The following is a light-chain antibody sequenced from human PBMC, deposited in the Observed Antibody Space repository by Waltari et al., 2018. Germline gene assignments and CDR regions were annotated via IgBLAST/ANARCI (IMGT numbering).Light chain of an antibody. CDR2: EDN. CDR1: TPNIGNNY. V-gene: IGLV1-51*01. CDR3: GSWDSSLGIGV. J-gene: IGLJ3*02. Sequence: QSVLTQAPSVSAAPGQTVTISCSGTTPNIGNNYVSCYPQLPGAAPKIVIYEDNRGPSGIPDRFSCSKSGAPATLGITGPQTGDEAAYYCGSWDSSLGIGVLGGGTRLTVL.